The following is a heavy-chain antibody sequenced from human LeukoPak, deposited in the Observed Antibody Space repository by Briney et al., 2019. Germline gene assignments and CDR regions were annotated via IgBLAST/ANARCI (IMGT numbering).Heavy chain of an antibody. Sequence: GGSLRLSCAASGFTFSDYAIHWVRLAPGRGLEWVSVISYDGGSKYYADSVKGRFTISRDNSKNTLYLQMNSLRTEDTAVYSCARGFYTGYSSGWYEGVDYWGQGTLVTVSS. CDR3: ARGFYTGYSSGWYEGVDY. D-gene: IGHD6-19*01. CDR2: ISYDGGSK. J-gene: IGHJ4*02. V-gene: IGHV3-30-3*01. CDR1: GFTFSDYA.